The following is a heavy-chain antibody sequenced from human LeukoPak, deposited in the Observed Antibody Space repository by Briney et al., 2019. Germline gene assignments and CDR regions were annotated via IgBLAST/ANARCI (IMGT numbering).Heavy chain of an antibody. CDR3: AREGYGYCSSTSCLNDY. V-gene: IGHV3-7*01. CDR1: GFTFSSYW. Sequence: TGGSLRLSCAASGFTFSSYWMSWVRQAPGKGLEWVANIKQDGSEKYYVDSVKGRFTISRDNARNSLYLQMNSLRAEDTAVYYCAREGYGYCSSTSCLNDYWGQGTLVTVSS. J-gene: IGHJ4*02. CDR2: IKQDGSEK. D-gene: IGHD2-2*01.